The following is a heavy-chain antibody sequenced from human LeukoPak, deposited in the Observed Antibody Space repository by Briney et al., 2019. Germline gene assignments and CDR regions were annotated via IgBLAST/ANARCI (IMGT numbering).Heavy chain of an antibody. D-gene: IGHD3-10*01. CDR3: ARADYYGSGSYYKGDY. J-gene: IGHJ4*02. CDR2: ISAYNGNT. V-gene: IGHV1-18*01. Sequence: ASVKVSCKASGYTFTSYGISWVRQAPGQGLEWMGWISAYNGNTNYAQKLQGRVTMTTDTSTSTAYMELRSPRSDDTAVYYCARADYYGSGSYYKGDYWGQGTLVTVSS. CDR1: GYTFTSYG.